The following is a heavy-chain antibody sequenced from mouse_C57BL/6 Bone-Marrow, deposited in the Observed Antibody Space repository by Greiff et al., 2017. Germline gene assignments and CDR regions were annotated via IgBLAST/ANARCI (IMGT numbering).Heavy chain of an antibody. D-gene: IGHD4-1*01. CDR2: ISNGGGST. Sequence: EVKLVESGGGLVQPGGSLKLSCAASGFTFSDYYMYLVRQTPEKRLEWVAYISNGGGSTYYPDTVKGRFTISRDNAKNTLYLQMSRLKSEDTAMYYCASPLGFAYWGQGTLVTVSA. CDR1: GFTFSDYY. V-gene: IGHV5-12*01. CDR3: ASPLGFAY. J-gene: IGHJ3*01.